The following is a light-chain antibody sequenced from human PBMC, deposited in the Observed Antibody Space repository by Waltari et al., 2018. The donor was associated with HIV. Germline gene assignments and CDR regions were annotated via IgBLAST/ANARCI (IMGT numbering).Light chain of an antibody. Sequence: QSALTQPPSASGSPGQSVTISCTGISSDAGDDNYVSWYQQSPGKAPKFIIYEVNKRPSGVPDRFSGSKSGNPASRTVSGLQADGEADYYCSSYAGSSTWVFGGGTKLTVL. CDR2: EVN. CDR3: SSYAGSSTWV. J-gene: IGLJ3*02. V-gene: IGLV2-8*01. CDR1: SSDAGDDNY.